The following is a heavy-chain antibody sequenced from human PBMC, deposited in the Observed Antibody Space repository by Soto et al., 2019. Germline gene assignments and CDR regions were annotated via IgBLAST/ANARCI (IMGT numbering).Heavy chain of an antibody. J-gene: IGHJ4*02. CDR3: ARNYGSGSYAIY. V-gene: IGHV4-39*01. CDR2: IYYSGSA. CDR1: GGSISISSFY. Sequence: PSVTMRCTWTVSGGSISISSFYWGWIRQRTGKGLEWIGTIYYSGSAYYNPSLKSRVTISVATSKNQSSLKLSSVTAADTAVDYCARNYGSGSYAIYWGQGTLVTVS. D-gene: IGHD3-10*01.